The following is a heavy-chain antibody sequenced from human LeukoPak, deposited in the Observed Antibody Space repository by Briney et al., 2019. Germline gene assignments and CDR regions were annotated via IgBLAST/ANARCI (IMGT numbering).Heavy chain of an antibody. Sequence: PGGSPRLSCAASGFTFSSYAMHWVRQAPGKGLEWVAVISYDGSNKYYADSVKGRFTISRDNSKNTLYLQMNSLRAEDTAVYYCARDDSDIVVVVAATFLGFDYWGQGTLVTVSS. V-gene: IGHV3-30*04. CDR3: ARDDSDIVVVVAATFLGFDY. CDR1: GFTFSSYA. CDR2: ISYDGSNK. J-gene: IGHJ4*02. D-gene: IGHD2-15*01.